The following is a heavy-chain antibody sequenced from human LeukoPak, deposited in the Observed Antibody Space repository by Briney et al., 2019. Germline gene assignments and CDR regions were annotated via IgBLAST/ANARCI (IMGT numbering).Heavy chain of an antibody. D-gene: IGHD3-10*01. J-gene: IGHJ4*02. CDR1: GFTFSSYW. V-gene: IGHV3-7*01. CDR3: ARDWSASGSLDS. Sequence: GGSLRLSCATSGFTFSSYWMNWVRQAPGKGLEWVANIQQGGGSTHYVDSVKGRFTISRGNTRNSLYLQMNSLRAEDTAVYYCARDWSASGSLDSWGQGTLVTVSS. CDR2: IQQGGGST.